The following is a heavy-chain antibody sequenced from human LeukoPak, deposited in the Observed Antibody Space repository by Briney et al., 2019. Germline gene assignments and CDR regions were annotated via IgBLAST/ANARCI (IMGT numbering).Heavy chain of an antibody. Sequence: PSETLSLTCTVSGGSTSSGGYYWRWLRQHPGKGLEWIGYVYYSGSTNYNPSLKSRVTMSVDTSKDQLSLKLSSVTAADTALYYCARHGTLWASSGDYYWSAFDFWGQGAMVIVSS. CDR2: VYYSGST. J-gene: IGHJ3*01. V-gene: IGHV4-61*08. CDR3: ARHGTLWASSGDYYWSAFDF. D-gene: IGHD3-22*01. CDR1: GGSTSSGGYY.